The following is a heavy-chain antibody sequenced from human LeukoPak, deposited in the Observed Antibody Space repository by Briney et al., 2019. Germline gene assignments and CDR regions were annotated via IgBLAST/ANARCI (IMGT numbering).Heavy chain of an antibody. CDR2: ISSSGSTI. V-gene: IGHV3-11*04. Sequence: PGGSLRLSCAASGFTFSDYYMSWIRQAPGKGLEWVSYISSSGSTIYYADSVKGRFTISRDNAKNSLYLQMNSLRAGDTAVYYCARTSLLFPDFDYWGQGTLVTVSS. CDR3: ARTSLLFPDFDY. CDR1: GFTFSDYY. J-gene: IGHJ4*02. D-gene: IGHD2-21*02.